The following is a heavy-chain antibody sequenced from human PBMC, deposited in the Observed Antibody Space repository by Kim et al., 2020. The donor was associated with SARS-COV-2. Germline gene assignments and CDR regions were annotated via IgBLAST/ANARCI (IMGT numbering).Heavy chain of an antibody. Sequence: SVKVSCKASGYTFTSYGISWVRQAPGQGLEWMGWISSYNGNTNYAQKLQGRVTMTTDTSTSTAYMELRSLRSDDTAVYYCAKDRGDYGSGTHGDYWGQGTLVTVSS. D-gene: IGHD3-10*01. CDR3: AKDRGDYGSGTHGDY. V-gene: IGHV1-18*04. CDR2: ISSYNGNT. J-gene: IGHJ4*02. CDR1: GYTFTSYG.